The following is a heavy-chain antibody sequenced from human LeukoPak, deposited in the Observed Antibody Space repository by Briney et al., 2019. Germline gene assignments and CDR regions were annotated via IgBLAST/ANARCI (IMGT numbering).Heavy chain of an antibody. CDR2: INHSGGT. Sequence: PSETLSLTCAVYGGSFSGYYWSWIRQPPGKGLEWIGEINHSGGTNYNPSLKSRVTISVDTSKNQFSLKLTSVTAADTAVYYCARRSGIQLLNWFDPWGQGTLVTVSS. J-gene: IGHJ5*02. CDR1: GGSFSGYY. CDR3: ARRSGIQLLNWFDP. V-gene: IGHV4-34*01. D-gene: IGHD5-18*01.